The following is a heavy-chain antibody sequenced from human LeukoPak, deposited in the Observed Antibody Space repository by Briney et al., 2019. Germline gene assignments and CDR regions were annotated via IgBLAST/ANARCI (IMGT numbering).Heavy chain of an antibody. J-gene: IGHJ6*03. CDR1: GFTFSSYG. CDR2: ISYDGSNK. Sequence: GGSLRLSCAASGFTFSSYGMHWVRQAPGKGLEWVAVISYDGSNKYYADSVKSRFTISRDNAKNSLYLQMNSLRADDTAVYYCARFAAGGSYYYYMDVWGKGTTVTVSS. CDR3: ARFAAGGSYYYYMDV. D-gene: IGHD6-25*01. V-gene: IGHV3-30*03.